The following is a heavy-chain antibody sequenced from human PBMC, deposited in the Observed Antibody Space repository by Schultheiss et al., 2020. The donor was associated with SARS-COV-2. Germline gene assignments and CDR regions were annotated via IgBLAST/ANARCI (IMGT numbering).Heavy chain of an antibody. Sequence: SETLSLTCTVSGGSISSYYWSWIRQSPGKGLEWIGEIHHSGRTNYNPSLKSRVTLSVDTSKNQFSLKLSSVTAADTAVYYCARGRLTIFGVVSYYYYGMDVWGQGTTVTVSS. J-gene: IGHJ6*02. V-gene: IGHV4-34*01. CDR1: GGSISSYY. D-gene: IGHD3-3*01. CDR3: ARGRLTIFGVVSYYYYGMDV. CDR2: IHHSGRT.